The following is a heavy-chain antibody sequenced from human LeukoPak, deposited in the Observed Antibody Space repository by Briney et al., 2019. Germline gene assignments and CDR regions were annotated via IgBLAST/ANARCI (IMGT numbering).Heavy chain of an antibody. CDR3: AKDPYRASSGLVDY. V-gene: IGHV3-23*01. Sequence: PGGSLRLSCATSGFTFSNYAVSWVRQAPRKGLEWVSSISGSGGTTYYADSVKGRFTISRDNSKNTLYLQMNSLRAEDTAVYYCAKDPYRASSGLVDYWGQGTLVTVSS. CDR2: ISGSGGTT. J-gene: IGHJ4*02. CDR1: GFTFSNYA. D-gene: IGHD5-12*01.